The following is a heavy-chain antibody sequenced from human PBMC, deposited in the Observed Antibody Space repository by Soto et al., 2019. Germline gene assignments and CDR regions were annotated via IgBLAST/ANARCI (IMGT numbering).Heavy chain of an antibody. CDR1: GTTFSTHG. D-gene: IGHD3-3*01. CDR2: ISAYDGKA. J-gene: IGHJ5*02. CDR3: ARDPHEYWTSYWFDP. Sequence: ASVKISCKASGTTFSTHGINWVRQAPGQGLELMGWISAYDGKATYAEKFQGRVTMTTDASTSTAYMELRSLRSDDTAVYYCARDPHEYWTSYWFDPWGQGTLVTVSS. V-gene: IGHV1-18*01.